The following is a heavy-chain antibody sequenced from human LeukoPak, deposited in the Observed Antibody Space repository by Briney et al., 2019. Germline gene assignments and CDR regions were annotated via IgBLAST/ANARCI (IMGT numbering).Heavy chain of an antibody. Sequence: PSETLSLTCTVSGGSISSYYWSWIRQPPGKGLEWIGYIYYSGSTNYNPSVKSRVTISVDTSKNQFSLKLSSVTAADTAVYYCARDLTWGAFDIWGQGTMVTVSS. CDR3: ARDLTWGAFDI. D-gene: IGHD7-27*01. CDR1: GGSISSYY. CDR2: IYYSGST. J-gene: IGHJ3*02. V-gene: IGHV4-59*01.